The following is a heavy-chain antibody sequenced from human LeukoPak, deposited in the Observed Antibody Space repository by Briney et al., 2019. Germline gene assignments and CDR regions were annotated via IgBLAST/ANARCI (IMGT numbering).Heavy chain of an antibody. V-gene: IGHV3-48*01. D-gene: IGHD6-19*01. CDR3: ANPAYSSGWYSHFDY. J-gene: IGHJ4*02. CDR2: ISSGSHTI. CDR1: GFTFSSYS. Sequence: GGSLRLSCAASGFTFSSYSMNWVRQAPGKGLEWLSYISSGSHTIYYADSVKGRFTISRDNSKNTLYLQMNSLRAEDTAVYYCANPAYSSGWYSHFDYWGQGTLVTVSS.